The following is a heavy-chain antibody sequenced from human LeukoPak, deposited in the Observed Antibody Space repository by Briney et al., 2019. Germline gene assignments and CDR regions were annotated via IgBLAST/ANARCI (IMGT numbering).Heavy chain of an antibody. Sequence: SETLSLTCAVYGGSFSGYYWSWIRQPPGKGLEWIGEIYHSGSTNYNPSLKSRVTISVDKSKNQFSLKLSSVTAADTAVYYCAREVRYDFWSGYKFDYYYYGMDVWGQGTAVTVSS. V-gene: IGHV4-34*01. CDR1: GGSFSGYY. J-gene: IGHJ6*02. CDR3: AREVRYDFWSGYKFDYYYYGMDV. D-gene: IGHD3-3*01. CDR2: IYHSGST.